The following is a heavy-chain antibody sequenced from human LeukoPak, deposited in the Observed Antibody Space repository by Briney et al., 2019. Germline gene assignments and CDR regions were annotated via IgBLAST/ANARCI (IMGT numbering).Heavy chain of an antibody. V-gene: IGHV4-34*01. CDR3: ARASYWQWLVRRAFDI. CDR1: GGSFSGYY. CDR2: INHSGST. J-gene: IGHJ3*02. D-gene: IGHD6-19*01. Sequence: SETLSLTCAVYGGSFSGYYWSWIRQPPGKGLEWIGEINHSGSTNYNPSLKSRVTISVDTSKNQFSLKLSSVTAADTAVYYCARASYWQWLVRRAFDIWGQGTMVTVSS.